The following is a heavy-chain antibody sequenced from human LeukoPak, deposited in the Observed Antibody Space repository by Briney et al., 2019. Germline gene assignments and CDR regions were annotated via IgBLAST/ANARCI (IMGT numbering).Heavy chain of an antibody. CDR1: GGSISSYY. V-gene: IGHV4-59*01. Sequence: SSETLSLTCTVSGGSISSYYWSWIRQPPGKGLEWIGYIYYSGSTNYSPSLKSRVTISVDTSKNQFSLKLSSATAAGTAVYYCARVSEAYYNFWSGSYHQYYYYYMDVWGKGTTVTVSS. D-gene: IGHD3-3*01. CDR2: IYYSGST. CDR3: ARVSEAYYNFWSGSYHQYYYYYMDV. J-gene: IGHJ6*03.